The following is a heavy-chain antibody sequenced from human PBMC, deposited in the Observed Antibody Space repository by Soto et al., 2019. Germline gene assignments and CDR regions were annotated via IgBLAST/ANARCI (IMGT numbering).Heavy chain of an antibody. J-gene: IGHJ6*02. CDR2: INPNSGGT. CDR1: GYTFTGYY. D-gene: IGHD3-22*01. Sequence: ASVKVSCKASGYTFTGYYMHWVRQAPGQGLEWMGWINPNSGGTNYAQKFQGWVTMIRNTSISTAYMELSRLSSDDTAVYYCARGYYYDSSGYSPYYGMDVWGQGTTVTVSS. CDR3: ARGYYYDSSGYSPYYGMDV. V-gene: IGHV1-2*04.